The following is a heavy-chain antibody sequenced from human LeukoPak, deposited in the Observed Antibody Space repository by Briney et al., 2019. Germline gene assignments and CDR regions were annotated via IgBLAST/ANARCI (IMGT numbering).Heavy chain of an antibody. D-gene: IGHD3-16*01. Sequence: PSETLSLTCTVSNGSISSSNWWSWVRQPPGKGLEWIGEIYHSGSTNYNPSLKSRVTISVDTSKNQFSLKLSSVTAADTAVYYCARAARPYYDYVWGPPGGGAFDIWGQGTMVTVSS. J-gene: IGHJ3*02. CDR1: NGSISSSNW. CDR3: ARAARPYYDYVWGPPGGGAFDI. V-gene: IGHV4-4*02. CDR2: IYHSGST.